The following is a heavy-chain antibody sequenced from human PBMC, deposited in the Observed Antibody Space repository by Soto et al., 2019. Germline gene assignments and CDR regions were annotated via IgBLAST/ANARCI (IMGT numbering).Heavy chain of an antibody. CDR2: ISYDGSNK. CDR1: GFTFSSYG. V-gene: IGHV3-30*18. Sequence: GVSLRLSCAASGFTFSSYGMHWVRQAPGKGLEWVAVISYDGSNKYYADSVKGRFTISRDNSKNTLYLQMNSLRAEDTAVYYCAKDSLYQLSCCYYYGMDVWGQGTTVTVSS. CDR3: AKDSLYQLSCCYYYGMDV. J-gene: IGHJ6*02. D-gene: IGHD2-2*01.